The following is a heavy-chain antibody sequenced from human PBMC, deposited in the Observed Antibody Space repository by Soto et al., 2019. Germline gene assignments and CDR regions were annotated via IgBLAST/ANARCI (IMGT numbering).Heavy chain of an antibody. J-gene: IGHJ4*02. CDR2: MHHSGRT. CDR1: GAYMRNDYYC. D-gene: IGHD2-15*01. V-gene: IGHV4-31*11. Sequence: SETLSLTCAVSGAYMRNDYYCWSWVRQKPGKDLEWIGHMHHSGRTHYNPSLKSRVAISVDTSKNQFSLYLNSVTAADTAVYYCARWVEVSLDYFESRGQGTPVTVSS. CDR3: ARWVEVSLDYFES.